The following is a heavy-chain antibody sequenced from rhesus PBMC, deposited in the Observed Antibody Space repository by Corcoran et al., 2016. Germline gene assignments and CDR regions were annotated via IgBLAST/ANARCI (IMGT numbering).Heavy chain of an antibody. V-gene: IGHV4-65*01. CDR1: GGSVSSGHW. Sequence: QVQLQESGPGLVKPSETLSLTCAVSGGSVSSGHWWNWIRQPPGKGLEWIGYISGSSAATYYNPSLKGRVTFSRDTSKNHFSLRLNSVTAADTAVYYCARGSTVDYWGPGVLVTVSS. CDR3: ARGSTVDY. CDR2: ISGSSAAT. J-gene: IGHJ4*01.